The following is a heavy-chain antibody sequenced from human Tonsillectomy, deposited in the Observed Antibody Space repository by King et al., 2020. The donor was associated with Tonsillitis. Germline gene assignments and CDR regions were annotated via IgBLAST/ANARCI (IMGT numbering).Heavy chain of an antibody. CDR1: GFTFNNYA. CDR3: AKDRRGSSDFWSGCFFRGINWFDP. Sequence: QLVESGGGLVQPGGSLRLSCAVSGFTFNNYAMTWVRQAPGKGLEWVSAISGSGDTTYYADSVKGRFTISRDNSKNTLYLQMSSLRAEDTAVYYCAKDRRGSSDFWSGCFFRGINWFDPWGQGTLVTVSS. D-gene: IGHD3-3*01. V-gene: IGHV3-23*04. J-gene: IGHJ5*02. CDR2: ISGSGDTT.